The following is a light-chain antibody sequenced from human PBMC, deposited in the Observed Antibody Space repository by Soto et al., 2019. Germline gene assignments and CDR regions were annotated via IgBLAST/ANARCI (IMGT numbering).Light chain of an antibody. V-gene: IGLV2-14*01. CDR2: DVS. Sequence: QSALTQYASVSGSPGQSLTISCTGTSSDVGGYNYVSWYQQHPGKAPKLIIYDVSNRPSGVSTRFSGSKSGNTASLTISGLQAEDEADYSCSSYTSTNSWVFGGGTKVTVL. CDR3: SSYTSTNSWV. CDR1: SSDVGGYNY. J-gene: IGLJ3*02.